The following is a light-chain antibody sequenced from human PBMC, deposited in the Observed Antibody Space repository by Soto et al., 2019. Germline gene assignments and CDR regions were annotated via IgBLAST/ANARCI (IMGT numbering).Light chain of an antibody. CDR3: QHYGASQYT. Sequence: EIVLTQSPGTLSLSPGERATLSCRASQSVSSSFLAWYQQKAGQAPRLLIYGASSRATGIPDRFSGSGSGTDFTLTISRLEPEDFAVYYCQHYGASQYTFGQGTKLELK. CDR1: QSVSSSF. CDR2: GAS. J-gene: IGKJ2*01. V-gene: IGKV3-20*01.